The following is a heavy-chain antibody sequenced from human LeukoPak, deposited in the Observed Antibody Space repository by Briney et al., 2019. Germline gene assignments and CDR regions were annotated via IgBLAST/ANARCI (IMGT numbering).Heavy chain of an antibody. Sequence: SETLSLTCTGSGGSISSYYWSWIRQPPGKGLEWIGYIYYSGSTNYNPSLKSRVTISVDTSKNQFSLKLSSVTAADTAVYYCASAAYSSSPYYYGMDVWGQGTTVTVSS. CDR2: IYYSGST. J-gene: IGHJ6*02. CDR3: ASAAYSSSPYYYGMDV. D-gene: IGHD6-6*01. CDR1: GGSISSYY. V-gene: IGHV4-59*08.